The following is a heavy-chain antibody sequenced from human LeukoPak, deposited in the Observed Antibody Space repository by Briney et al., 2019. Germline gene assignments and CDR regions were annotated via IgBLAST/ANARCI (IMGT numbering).Heavy chain of an antibody. Sequence: GGSLRLSCAASGFTFSSYSMNWVRQAPGKGLEWVSYISSSSSTIYYADSVKGRFTISRDNAKNSLYLQMNSLRAEDTAVYYCAKWFGELLGGIGFDYWGQGTLVTVSS. V-gene: IGHV3-48*01. D-gene: IGHD3-10*01. CDR2: ISSSSSTI. J-gene: IGHJ4*02. CDR1: GFTFSSYS. CDR3: AKWFGELLGGIGFDY.